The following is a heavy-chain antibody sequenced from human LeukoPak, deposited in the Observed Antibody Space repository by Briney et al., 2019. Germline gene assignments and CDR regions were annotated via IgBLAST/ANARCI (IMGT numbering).Heavy chain of an antibody. Sequence: SQTLSLTCAISGDSVSSKSADWNWIRQSPSRGLEWLGRTYYRSKWYNEYAVSVKSRITINPDTSKNQFSLQLNSVAPEDTAVYYCARITGHFDYWGQRSLVTVSS. CDR3: ARITGHFDY. CDR2: TYYRSKWYN. J-gene: IGHJ4*02. CDR1: GDSVSSKSAD. V-gene: IGHV6-1*01. D-gene: IGHD2-8*02.